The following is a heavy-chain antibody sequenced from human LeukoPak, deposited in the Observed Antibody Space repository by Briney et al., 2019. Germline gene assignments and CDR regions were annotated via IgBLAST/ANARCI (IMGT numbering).Heavy chain of an antibody. CDR2: INSDGSST. CDR1: GFTFSSYW. D-gene: IGHD2/OR15-2a*01. Sequence: GGSLRLSCAASGFTFSSYWMHWVRQAPGKGLVWVSRINSDGSSTSYADSVKGRFTISRDNSKNTLYLQMNSLRAEDTAVYYCARGRAGAARSTNFDYWGQGTLVTVSS. CDR3: ARGRAGAARSTNFDY. V-gene: IGHV3-74*01. J-gene: IGHJ4*02.